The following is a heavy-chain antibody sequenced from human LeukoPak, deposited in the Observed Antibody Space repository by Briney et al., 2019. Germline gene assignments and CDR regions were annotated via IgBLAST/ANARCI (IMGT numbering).Heavy chain of an antibody. CDR3: ATDNGGAVAGLFDY. J-gene: IGHJ4*02. Sequence: ASVKVSCKVSGYTLTELSMHWVRQAPGKGLEWMGGFDPEDGETTYAQKFQGRVTMTEDTSTDTAYMELSSLRSEDTAVYYCATDNGGAVAGLFDYWGQGTLVTVSS. D-gene: IGHD6-19*01. V-gene: IGHV1-24*01. CDR1: GYTLTELS. CDR2: FDPEDGET.